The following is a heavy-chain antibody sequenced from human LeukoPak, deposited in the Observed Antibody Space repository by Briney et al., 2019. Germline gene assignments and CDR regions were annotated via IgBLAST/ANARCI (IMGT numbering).Heavy chain of an antibody. Sequence: GGSLRLSCAASGFTFSSYAMSWVRQAPGKGLEWVSVINSAYGTYYADSVKGRFTISRDNSKNTLYLQVSSLRADDTAVYYCAKRVSTGAYYFDYWGQGTLVTVS. D-gene: IGHD6-25*01. CDR2: INSAYGT. CDR1: GFTFSSYA. V-gene: IGHV3-23*01. J-gene: IGHJ4*02. CDR3: AKRVSTGAYYFDY.